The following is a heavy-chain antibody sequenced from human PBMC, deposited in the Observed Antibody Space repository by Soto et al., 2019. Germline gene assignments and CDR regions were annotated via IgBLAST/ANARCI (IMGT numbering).Heavy chain of an antibody. V-gene: IGHV1-2*04. CDR3: AREMVIAARRPAYYYYGMDV. CDR2: INPNSGGT. Sequence: GASVNVSCKASGYTFTVYYMHWVRQAPGQGLEWMGWINPNSGGTNYAQKFQGWVTMTRDTSISTAYMELSRLRSDDTAVYYCAREMVIAARRPAYYYYGMDVWGQGTTVTVSS. CDR1: GYTFTVYY. D-gene: IGHD6-6*01. J-gene: IGHJ6*02.